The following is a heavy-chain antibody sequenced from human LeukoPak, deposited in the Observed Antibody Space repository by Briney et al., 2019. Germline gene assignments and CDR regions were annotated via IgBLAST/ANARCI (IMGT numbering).Heavy chain of an antibody. CDR3: ARSSIIAAAGPSYFHY. D-gene: IGHD6-13*01. J-gene: IGHJ4*02. Sequence: ASVKVSCKASGYTFTSYYMHWVRQAPGQGLQWMGIINPSGGSTSYAQKFQGRVTMTRDTTTSTVYMELSSLRSKDTAVYYCARSSIIAAAGPSYFHYWGQGTLVTVSS. V-gene: IGHV1-46*01. CDR1: GYTFTSYY. CDR2: INPSGGST.